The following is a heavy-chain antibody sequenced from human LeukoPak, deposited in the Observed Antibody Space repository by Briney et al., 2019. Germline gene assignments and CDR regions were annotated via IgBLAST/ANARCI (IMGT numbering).Heavy chain of an antibody. V-gene: IGHV3-33*06. Sequence: PGGSLRLSCAASGFTFSSYGMHWVRQAPGQGPEWVAVIWCDGSNKYYADSVKGRFTISRDNSKNTLYLQMNSLRAEDTAVYYCAKEVDGYNLLVCYFDYWGQGTLVTVSS. J-gene: IGHJ4*02. CDR1: GFTFSSYG. CDR3: AKEVDGYNLLVCYFDY. CDR2: IWCDGSNK. D-gene: IGHD5-24*01.